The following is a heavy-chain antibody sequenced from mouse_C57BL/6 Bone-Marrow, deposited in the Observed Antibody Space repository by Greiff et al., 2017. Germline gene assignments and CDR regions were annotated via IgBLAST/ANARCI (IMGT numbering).Heavy chain of an antibody. CDR2: IDPANGNT. V-gene: IGHV14-3*01. Sequence: VQLQQSVAELVRPGASVKLSCTASGFNIKNTYMHWVKQRPEQGLEWIGRIDPANGNTKYDPKFQGQATITAGTSSNTAYLQVSSLTSEDTALYSCAMSIYDYDGLRFAYWGQGTLVTVSA. CDR3: AMSIYDYDGLRFAY. D-gene: IGHD2-4*01. J-gene: IGHJ3*01. CDR1: GFNIKNTY.